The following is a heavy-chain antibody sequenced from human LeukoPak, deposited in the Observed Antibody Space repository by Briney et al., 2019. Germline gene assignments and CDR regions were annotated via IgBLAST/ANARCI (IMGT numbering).Heavy chain of an antibody. CDR3: ARDPYGSGSYYNSLFEY. V-gene: IGHV1-18*04. CDR2: IRAYNGNT. Sequence: ASVKVSCKASGYTFTRYGIRWVRQAPGQGAEWIGWIRAYNGNTNYAQKLQGRVTMTTDTSTSTAYMELRSLRSDDTAVCYCARDPYGSGSYYNSLFEYWGQGTLVTVSS. J-gene: IGHJ4*02. CDR1: GYTFTRYG. D-gene: IGHD3-10*01.